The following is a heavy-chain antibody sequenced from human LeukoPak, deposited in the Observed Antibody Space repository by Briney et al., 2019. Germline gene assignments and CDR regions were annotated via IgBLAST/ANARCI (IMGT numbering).Heavy chain of an antibody. V-gene: IGHV4-34*01. CDR1: GGSFSGYH. J-gene: IGHJ4*02. CDR2: INHSGST. CDR3: ARAAQFHGYFDY. D-gene: IGHD2-8*01. Sequence: PSETLSLTCAVFGGSFSGYHWTWIRQSPGKGLEWIADINHSGSTNYNPSLKSRVTTSVDTSTNQFSLNLKFVTAADTAVFFCARAAQFHGYFDYWGQGIVVTVSS.